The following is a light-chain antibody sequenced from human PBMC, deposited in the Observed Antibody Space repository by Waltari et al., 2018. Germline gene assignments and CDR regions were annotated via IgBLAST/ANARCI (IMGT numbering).Light chain of an antibody. CDR3: QAWDFSDVI. V-gene: IGLV3-1*01. CDR2: QDT. J-gene: IGLJ2*01. CDR1: KLRDKY. Sequence: SYELTQPPSVAVSPGQTASITCSGEKLRDKYACWYQRKPGQSPVLVIYQDTKRPSGIPDRFSGSNSGNTATLTISGTQAMDEADYYCQAWDFSDVIFGGGTKLTVL.